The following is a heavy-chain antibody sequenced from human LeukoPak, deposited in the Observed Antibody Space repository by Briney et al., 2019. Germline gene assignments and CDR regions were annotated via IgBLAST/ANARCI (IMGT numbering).Heavy chain of an antibody. CDR3: ARALVVVITHDAFDI. Sequence: GGSLRLSCAASGFTVSSNYMSWVRQAPGKGLEWVSVIYSGGSTYYADSVKGRFTISRDNSKNTLYLQMNSLRAEDTAVYYCARALVVVITHDAFDIWGQGTMVTVSS. CDR1: GFTVSSNY. D-gene: IGHD3-22*01. CDR2: IYSGGST. V-gene: IGHV3-53*05. J-gene: IGHJ3*02.